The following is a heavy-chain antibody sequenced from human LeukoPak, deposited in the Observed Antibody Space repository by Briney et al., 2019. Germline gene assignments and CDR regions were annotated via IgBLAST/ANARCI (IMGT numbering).Heavy chain of an antibody. Sequence: AGGSLRLSCAASGFTFSDYGMHWVRQAPGKGLEWVAAIRYDGSTIYYADSVKGRFTISRDDSKKTLYLQMDSLRAEDTAVYYCARAYSRESGYDFVFGYWGQGTLVTVSS. CDR3: ARAYSRESGYDFVFGY. CDR2: IRYDGSTI. V-gene: IGHV3-33*01. CDR1: GFTFSDYG. J-gene: IGHJ4*02. D-gene: IGHD5-12*01.